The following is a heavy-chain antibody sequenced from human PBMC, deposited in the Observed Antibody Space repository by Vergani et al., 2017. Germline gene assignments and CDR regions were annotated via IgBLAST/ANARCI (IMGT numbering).Heavy chain of an antibody. CDR3: ARVANWGSLYWYFDL. CDR1: GCSISSGGYS. D-gene: IGHD7-27*01. V-gene: IGHV4-30-2*01. Sequence: QLQLQESGSGLVKPSQTLSLTCAVSGCSISSGGYSWSWIRQPPGKGLEWIGYIYHSGSTYYNPSLKSRVTISVDRSKNQFSLKLSSVTAADTAVYYCARVANWGSLYWYFDLWGRGTLVTVSS. CDR2: IYHSGST. J-gene: IGHJ2*01.